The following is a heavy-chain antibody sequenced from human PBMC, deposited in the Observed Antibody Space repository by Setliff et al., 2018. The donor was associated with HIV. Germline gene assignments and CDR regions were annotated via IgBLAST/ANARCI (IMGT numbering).Heavy chain of an antibody. CDR1: GGSFSDYY. J-gene: IGHJ4*02. Sequence: SETLSLTCALYGGSFSDYYWSWIRQPPGMGLEWIGEVNRGRRTNYNSSLKSRVTISIDTSRNQFSLKLSSVTAADTAVYYCAREESTEDYGSGSYGPTFPPPLICWGQGTLVTAPQ. D-gene: IGHD3-10*01. CDR3: AREESTEDYGSGSYGPTFPPPLIC. CDR2: VNRGRRT. V-gene: IGHV4-34*01.